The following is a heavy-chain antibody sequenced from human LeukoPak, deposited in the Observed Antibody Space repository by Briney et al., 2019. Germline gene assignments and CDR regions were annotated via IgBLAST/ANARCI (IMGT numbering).Heavy chain of an antibody. D-gene: IGHD1-26*01. J-gene: IGHJ4*02. Sequence: GGSPRLSCTASGFTFSSHAMHWVRQAPGKGLEWVAVIQYDGRSKYYADTVKGRFTVSRDNSKNTLYLEMNSLRAEDTAVYYCARDVSGSYSSDYWGQGTLVTVSS. CDR1: GFTFSSHA. CDR3: ARDVSGSYSSDY. V-gene: IGHV3-30*04. CDR2: IQYDGRSK.